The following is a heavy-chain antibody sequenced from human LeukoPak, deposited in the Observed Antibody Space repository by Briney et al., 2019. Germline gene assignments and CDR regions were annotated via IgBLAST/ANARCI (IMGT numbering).Heavy chain of an antibody. CDR1: GGTFSSYA. CDR2: IIPILGIA. J-gene: IGHJ4*02. D-gene: IGHD5-24*01. V-gene: IGHV1-69*04. CDR3: ARHVEDEKCYFDY. Sequence: SVKVSCKASGGTFSSYAISWVRQAPGQGLEWMGRIIPILGIANYAQKFQGRVTITADKSTSTAYMELSSLRSEDTAVYYCARHVEDEKCYFDYWGQGTLVTVSS.